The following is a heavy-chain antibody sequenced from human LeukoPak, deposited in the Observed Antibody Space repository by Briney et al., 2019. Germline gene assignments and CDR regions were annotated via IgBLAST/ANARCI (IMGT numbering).Heavy chain of an antibody. CDR3: ARGRGSSSWYDWYFDL. D-gene: IGHD6-13*01. CDR2: INHSGST. V-gene: IGHV4-34*01. J-gene: IGHJ2*01. Sequence: SGTLSLTCAVYGGSFSGYYWSWIRQPPGKGLEWIGEINHSGSTNYNPSLKSRVTISVDTSKNQFSLKLSSVTAADTAVYYCARGRGSSSWYDWYFDLWGRGTLVTVSS. CDR1: GGSFSGYY.